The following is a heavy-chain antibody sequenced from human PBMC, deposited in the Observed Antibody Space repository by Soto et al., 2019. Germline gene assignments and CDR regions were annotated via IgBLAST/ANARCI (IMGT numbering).Heavy chain of an antibody. J-gene: IGHJ5*02. Sequence: QLQLQESGSGLVKPSQTLSLTCAVSGGSISSGGYSWSWIRQPPGKGLEWIGYIYHSGSTYCNPSLKRRVPRSADRSKNQFSLRLSSVTAAVTAVHYCAGVPGPWGKGTLVTVPS. V-gene: IGHV4-30-2*01. CDR1: GGSISSGGYS. CDR3: AGVPGP. CDR2: IYHSGST. D-gene: IGHD3-10*01.